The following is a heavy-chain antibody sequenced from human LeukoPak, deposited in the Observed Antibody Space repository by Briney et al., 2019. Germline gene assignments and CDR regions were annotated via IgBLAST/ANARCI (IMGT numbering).Heavy chain of an antibody. CDR3: AREYGSGSFRY. D-gene: IGHD3-10*01. CDR1: GFRVSGYD. V-gene: IGHV3-7*01. J-gene: IGHJ4*02. Sequence: PGGSLRLSCAASGFRVSGYDLNWIRQAPGKGLEWVANIRQDGSEKYYVDSVKGRFTISRDNAKNSLYLQMNSLRAEDTAVYYCAREYGSGSFRYWGQGTLVTVSS. CDR2: IRQDGSEK.